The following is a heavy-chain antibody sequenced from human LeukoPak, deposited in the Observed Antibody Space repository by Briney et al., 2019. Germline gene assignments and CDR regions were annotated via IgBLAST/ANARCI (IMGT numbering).Heavy chain of an antibody. J-gene: IGHJ4*02. CDR2: MYSSGTI. CDR1: GDSISSSY. D-gene: IGHD6-6*01. V-gene: IGHV4-4*07. Sequence: NPSETLSLTCTVSGDSISSSYWSWIRQPAGKGLEWIGRMYSSGTIKYNPSLKSRVTMSVDTSKNQFSLKLNSVTATDTAVYYCARRPFSTSSIDYWGQGTLVTVSS. CDR3: ARRPFSTSSIDY.